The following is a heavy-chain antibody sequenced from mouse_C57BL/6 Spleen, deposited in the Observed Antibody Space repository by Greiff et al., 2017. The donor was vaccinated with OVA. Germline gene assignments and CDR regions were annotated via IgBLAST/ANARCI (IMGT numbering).Heavy chain of an antibody. D-gene: IGHD1-1*01. J-gene: IGHJ1*03. CDR1: GYTFTSYW. CDR3: ARPLRSWYFDV. Sequence: QVQLQQPGAELVKPGASVKLSCKASGYTFTSYWMHWVKQRPGQGLEWIGMIHPNSGSTNYNEKFKSKATLTVDKSSSTAYMQLSSLTSEDSAVYYCARPLRSWYFDVWGTGTTVTVSS. V-gene: IGHV1-64*01. CDR2: IHPNSGST.